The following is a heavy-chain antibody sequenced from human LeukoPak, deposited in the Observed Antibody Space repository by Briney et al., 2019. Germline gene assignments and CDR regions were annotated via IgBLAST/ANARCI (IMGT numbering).Heavy chain of an antibody. CDR2: INNDGSST. CDR3: TNTLATSGY. CDR1: GFTFSSYW. J-gene: IGHJ4*02. V-gene: IGHV3-74*01. D-gene: IGHD1-1*01. Sequence: GGSLRLSCAASGFTFSSYWMHWVRQAPGKGLVWVSRINNDGSSTSYADSVKGRFTISRDNAKNSVFLQMNSLRVEDTAVYYCTNTLATSGYWGQGTLVTVSS.